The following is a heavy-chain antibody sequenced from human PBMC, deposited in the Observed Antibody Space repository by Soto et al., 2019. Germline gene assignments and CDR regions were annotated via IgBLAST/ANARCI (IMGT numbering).Heavy chain of an antibody. Sequence: EVQLLESGGGLVQRGGSLRLSCAASGFPFSSYVMSWVRQAPGKGLEWVSTTGGSGDTYYPDSVKGRFTISRDNSKNTVYLEMITLRAEDTAVYYCATSGHCGGLRCSSFDMWGQGTVVTVSS. CDR2: TGGSGDT. V-gene: IGHV3-23*01. CDR1: GFPFSSYV. CDR3: ATSGHCGGLRCSSFDM. D-gene: IGHD2-21*01. J-gene: IGHJ3*02.